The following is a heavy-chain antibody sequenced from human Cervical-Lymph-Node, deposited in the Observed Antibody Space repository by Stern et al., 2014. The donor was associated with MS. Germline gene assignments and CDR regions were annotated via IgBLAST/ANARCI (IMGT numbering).Heavy chain of an antibody. J-gene: IGHJ5*02. D-gene: IGHD2-8*02. Sequence: EVQLVESGAGLVQPGGSLRLSCQASGGFTFKKYVMNWVRQAPGKGQERVDGTSSSGGDTFQAAALKGRVIISRDNSKNTLYLQMNSLTVDDTALYSCAKEREIVLTVAAPGWFDRWGQGTLVAVSS. CDR1: GGFTFKKYV. CDR2: TSSSGGDT. V-gene: IGHV3-23*04. CDR3: AKEREIVLTVAAPGWFDR.